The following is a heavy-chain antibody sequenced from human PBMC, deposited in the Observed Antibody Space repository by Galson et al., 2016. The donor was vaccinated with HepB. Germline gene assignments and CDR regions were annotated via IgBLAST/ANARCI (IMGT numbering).Heavy chain of an antibody. CDR3: ARDYSGYAGRRYYSGMDV. D-gene: IGHD5-12*01. CDR2: INTGNDNT. J-gene: IGHJ6*02. Sequence: SVKVSCKASRSTFTRYNTHWVRQAPGQRLEWMGWINTGNDNTKYSQKFQGRVTITRDTSASTVYMELSSLRSEDTAVYYCARDYSGYAGRRYYSGMDVGGQGTTVTVSS. V-gene: IGHV1-3*04. CDR1: RSTFTRYN.